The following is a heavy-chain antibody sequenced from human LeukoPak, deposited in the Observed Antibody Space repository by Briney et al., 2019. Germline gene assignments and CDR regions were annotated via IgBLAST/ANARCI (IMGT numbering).Heavy chain of an antibody. CDR1: GGSICSYY. J-gene: IGHJ4*02. Sequence: PSETLSLTCTVSGGSICSYYWSWIRQPPGKGLEWIEYIYYSGSTNYNPSLKSRVTISVDTSKNQFSLKLSSVTAADTAVYYCARGAQSDYWGQGTLVTVSS. CDR3: ARGAQSDY. V-gene: IGHV4-59*01. CDR2: IYYSGST.